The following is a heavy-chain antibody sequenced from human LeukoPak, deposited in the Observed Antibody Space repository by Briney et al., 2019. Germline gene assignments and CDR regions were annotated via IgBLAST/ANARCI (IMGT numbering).Heavy chain of an antibody. CDR1: GFTFSSYW. CDR2: ISRTSIYT. CDR3: ARYNDIS. J-gene: IGHJ5*02. Sequence: PGGSLRLSCAASGFTFSSYWMHWIRQAPGKGLEWVSYISRTSIYTNYADSVKGRFTISRDNAKNSLYLQLNNLRAEDTAVYYCARYNDISWGQGTLVTVSS. V-gene: IGHV3-11*06. D-gene: IGHD1-14*01.